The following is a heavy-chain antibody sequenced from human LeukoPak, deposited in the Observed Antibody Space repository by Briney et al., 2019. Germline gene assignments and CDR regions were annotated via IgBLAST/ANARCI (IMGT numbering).Heavy chain of an antibody. Sequence: GGSLRLSCAASGFTFSSYAMSWVRQAPGQGLEWVSAISGSGGSTYYADSVKGRFTISRDNSKNTLYLQMNSLRAEDTAVYYCAKDFLAYCGGDCYFFDYWGQGTLVTVSS. CDR3: AKDFLAYCGGDCYFFDY. J-gene: IGHJ4*02. CDR2: ISGSGGST. D-gene: IGHD2-21*02. CDR1: GFTFSSYA. V-gene: IGHV3-23*01.